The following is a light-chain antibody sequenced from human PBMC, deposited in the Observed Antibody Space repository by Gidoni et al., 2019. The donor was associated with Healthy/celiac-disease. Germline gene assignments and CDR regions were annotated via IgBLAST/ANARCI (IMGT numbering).Light chain of an antibody. CDR2: AAS. Sequence: DIQMTQSPSSLSASVGDRVTITCRASQGISNYLAWYQQKPGKVPKLLIYAASTLQSGVPSRVSGSGSGTDFTLTISSLQPEDVATDYCQKYNSAPHTFGQGTKLEIK. J-gene: IGKJ2*01. V-gene: IGKV1-27*01. CDR3: QKYNSAPHT. CDR1: QGISNY.